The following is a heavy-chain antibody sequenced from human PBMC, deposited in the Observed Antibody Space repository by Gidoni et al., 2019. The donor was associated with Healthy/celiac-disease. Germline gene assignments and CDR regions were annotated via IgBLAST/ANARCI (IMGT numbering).Heavy chain of an antibody. D-gene: IGHD5-12*01. Sequence: QVQLQQWGAGLLKPSETLSLTCAVYGGSFSGYYWSWIRQRPGKGLEWIGEINHSGSTNYNPSLKSRVTISVDTSKNQFSLKLSSVTAADTAVYYCARGRWLRYWGQGTLVTVSS. CDR3: ARGRWLRY. J-gene: IGHJ4*02. CDR2: INHSGST. CDR1: GGSFSGYY. V-gene: IGHV4-34*01.